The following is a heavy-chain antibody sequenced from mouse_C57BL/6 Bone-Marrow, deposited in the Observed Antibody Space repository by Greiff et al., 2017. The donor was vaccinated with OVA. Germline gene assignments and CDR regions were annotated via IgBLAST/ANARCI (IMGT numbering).Heavy chain of an antibody. V-gene: IGHV14-4*01. CDR1: GFNIKDDY. Sequence: DVKLQESGAELVRPGASVKLSCTASGFNIKDDYMHWVKQRPEQGLEWIGWIDPENGDTEYASKFQGKATITADTSSNTAYLQLSSLTSEDTAVDYCTTLMVIFAYWGQGTLVTVSA. CDR2: IDPENGDT. J-gene: IGHJ3*01. CDR3: TTLMVIFAY. D-gene: IGHD2-3*01.